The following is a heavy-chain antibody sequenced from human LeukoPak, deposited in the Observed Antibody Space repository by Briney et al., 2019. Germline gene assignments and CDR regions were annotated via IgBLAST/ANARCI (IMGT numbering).Heavy chain of an antibody. J-gene: IGHJ4*02. CDR3: ARDPRPMASLDY. D-gene: IGHD3-10*01. V-gene: IGHV3-11*04. Sequence: GSLRLSCAASGFTFSDYYMSWIRQAPGKGLEGVSYISSSGSTIYYAASVKGRFTISRDNAKNSLYLQMNSLRAEDTAVYYCARDPRPMASLDYWGQGTLVTVSS. CDR1: GFTFSDYY. CDR2: ISSSGSTI.